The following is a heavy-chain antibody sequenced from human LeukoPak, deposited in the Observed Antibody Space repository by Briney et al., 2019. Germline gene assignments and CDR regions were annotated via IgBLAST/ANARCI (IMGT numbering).Heavy chain of an antibody. D-gene: IGHD3-22*01. CDR1: GFTFSRHA. J-gene: IGHJ3*02. Sequence: GGSLRLSCAASGFTFSRHAMSWVRQAPGKGLECFSYISDTGDTTYYADSVEGRFTISRDNAKNSLYLQMNSLRAEDTALYYCARIESSGSAIDIWGQGTMVTVSS. V-gene: IGHV3-11*01. CDR3: ARIESSGSAIDI. CDR2: ISDTGDTT.